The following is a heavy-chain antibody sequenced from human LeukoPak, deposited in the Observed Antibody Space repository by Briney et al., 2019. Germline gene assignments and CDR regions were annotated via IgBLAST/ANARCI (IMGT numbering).Heavy chain of an antibody. D-gene: IGHD3-3*01. V-gene: IGHV3-15*01. CDR2: IKSKTDGGTT. CDR3: TTVSGLPYYDFWSGYP. Sequence: GGSLKLSCAASGFTFTNAWMSWVRQAPGKGVEWVGRIKSKTDGGTTDYAAPVKGRFTISRDDSKNTLYLQMNSLKTEDTAVYYCTTVSGLPYYDFWSGYPWGQGTLVTVSS. J-gene: IGHJ4*02. CDR1: GFTFTNAW.